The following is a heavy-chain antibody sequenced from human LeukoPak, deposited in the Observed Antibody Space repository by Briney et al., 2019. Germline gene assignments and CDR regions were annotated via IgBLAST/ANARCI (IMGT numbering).Heavy chain of an antibody. CDR2: INPNSGGT. V-gene: IGHV1-2*02. Sequence: ASVKVSCKASGYTFTGYYMHWVRQAPGQGLEWMGWINPNSGGTNYAQKFQGRVTMTRDTSISTAYMELSRLRSDDTAVYYCARNLADGDAFDIWGQGTMVTVSS. J-gene: IGHJ3*02. CDR3: ARNLADGDAFDI. CDR1: GYTFTGYY. D-gene: IGHD2-15*01.